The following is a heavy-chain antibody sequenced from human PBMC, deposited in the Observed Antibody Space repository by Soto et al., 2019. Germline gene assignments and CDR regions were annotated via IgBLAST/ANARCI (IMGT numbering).Heavy chain of an antibody. CDR1: GFTFSSYS. V-gene: IGHV3-21*01. CDR2: ITSSSSYI. Sequence: EVQLVESGGGLVKPGGSLRLSCAASGFTFSSYSMNWVRQAPGKGLEWVSSITSSSSYINYADSVKGRFTISRDNAKNSLDLQTNSLRAEDTAVYYWARATVTTGRIGDFDMWGQGTMVTVSS. J-gene: IGHJ3*02. CDR3: ARATVTTGRIGDFDM. D-gene: IGHD4-17*01.